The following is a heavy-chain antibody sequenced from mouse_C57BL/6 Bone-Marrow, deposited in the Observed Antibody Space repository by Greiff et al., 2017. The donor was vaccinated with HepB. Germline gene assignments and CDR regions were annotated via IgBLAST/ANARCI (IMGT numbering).Heavy chain of an antibody. CDR3: ARSGDYGSSHWYFDV. D-gene: IGHD1-1*01. Sequence: VKLQESGPELVKPGASVKISCKASGYAFSSSWMNWVKQRPGKGLEWIGRIYPGDGDTNYNGKFKGKATLTADKSSSTAYMQLSSLTSEDSAVYFCARSGDYGSSHWYFDVWGTGTTVTVSS. CDR2: IYPGDGDT. V-gene: IGHV1-82*01. CDR1: GYAFSSSW. J-gene: IGHJ1*03.